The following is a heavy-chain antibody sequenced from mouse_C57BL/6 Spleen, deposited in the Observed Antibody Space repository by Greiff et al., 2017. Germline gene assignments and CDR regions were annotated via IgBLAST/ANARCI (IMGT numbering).Heavy chain of an antibody. V-gene: IGHV1-80*01. CDR2: IYPGDGDT. J-gene: IGHJ2*01. D-gene: IGHD2-5*01. CDR1: GYAFSSYW. Sequence: QVQLKQSGAELVKPGASVKISCKASGYAFSSYWMNWVKQRPGKGLEWIGQIYPGDGDTNYNGKFKGKATLTADKSSSTAYMQLSSLTSEDSAVYFCAREGPYSNYFDYWGQGTTLTVSS. CDR3: AREGPYSNYFDY.